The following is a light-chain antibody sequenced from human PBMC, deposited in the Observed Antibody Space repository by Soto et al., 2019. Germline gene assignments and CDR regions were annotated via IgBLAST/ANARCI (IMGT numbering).Light chain of an antibody. CDR3: QQYYSTPPA. V-gene: IGKV4-1*01. Sequence: DIVMTRFPDSLAVSLGERATINCKSSQSVLYSSNNKNYLAWYQQKPGQPPKLLIYWASTRESGVPDRFSGSGSGTDVTLTISSLQAEDVAVYYCQQYYSTPPAFGGGTKVEIK. CDR1: QSVLYSSNNKNY. CDR2: WAS. J-gene: IGKJ4*01.